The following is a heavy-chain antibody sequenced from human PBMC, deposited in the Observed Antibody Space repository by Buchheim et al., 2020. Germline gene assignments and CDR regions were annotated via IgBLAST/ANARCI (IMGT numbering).Heavy chain of an antibody. CDR3: GKVDSAGTYYGMDV. V-gene: IGHV3-23*01. J-gene: IGHJ6*02. CDR2: ISGSGGTT. CDR1: GFTFGNYA. D-gene: IGHD1-26*01. Sequence: EVQVLESGGGFVQPGGSLRLSCAASGFTFGNYAMSWVRQAPGKGLEWVSAISGSGGTTYYADSVKGRFTISRDNSKNMLYLQMNSLRAEDTAVYYCGKVDSAGTYYGMDVWGQGTT.